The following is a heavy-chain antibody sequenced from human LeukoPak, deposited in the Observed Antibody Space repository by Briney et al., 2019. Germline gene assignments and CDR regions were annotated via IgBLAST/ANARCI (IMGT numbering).Heavy chain of an antibody. V-gene: IGHV4-39*07. CDR2: IYYSGST. Sequence: SETLSLTCTVSGGSISSSSYYWGWIRQPPGKGLEWIGSIYYSGSTYYNPSLKSRVTISVDTSKNQFSLKLSSVTAADTAVYYCARDTEEKTMVRGVSELDYWGQGTLVTVSS. CDR3: ARDTEEKTMVRGVSELDY. CDR1: GGSISSSSYY. J-gene: IGHJ4*02. D-gene: IGHD3-10*01.